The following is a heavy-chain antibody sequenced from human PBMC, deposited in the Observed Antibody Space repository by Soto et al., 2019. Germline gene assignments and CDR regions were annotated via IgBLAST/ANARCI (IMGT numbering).Heavy chain of an antibody. V-gene: IGHV4-34*01. CDR1: GGSLSGYY. J-gene: IGHJ6*02. CDR2: ISHSGST. CDR3: ARLEVASPIWSGWESDYSYYGMDV. Sequence: QVQLQQWGAGLLKPSETLSLTCAVYGGSLSGYYWSWIRQPPGKGLEWIGEISHSGSTNYNPSLKSRVTILVDTSKNQFSLKVNSVTAADTAVYYCARLEVASPIWSGWESDYSYYGMDVWGQGTTVTVYS. D-gene: IGHD3-3*01.